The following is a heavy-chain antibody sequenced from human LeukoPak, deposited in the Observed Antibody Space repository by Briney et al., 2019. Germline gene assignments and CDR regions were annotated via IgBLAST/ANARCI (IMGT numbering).Heavy chain of an antibody. J-gene: IGHJ4*02. V-gene: IGHV3-23*01. CDR1: GFTFSSYA. D-gene: IGHD5-24*01. Sequence: PGGSLRLSCAASGFTFSSYAMSWVRQAPGKGLEWVSTIGGGGESTYYADSVKGRFTISRDNSKNTLFLQMNSLRAEDTAIYYCAKDQEGYHRPIDYWGQGTLVTVSS. CDR3: AKDQEGYHRPIDY. CDR2: IGGGGEST.